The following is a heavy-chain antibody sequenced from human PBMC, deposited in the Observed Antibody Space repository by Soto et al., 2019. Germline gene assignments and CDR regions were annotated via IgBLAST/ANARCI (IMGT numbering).Heavy chain of an antibody. CDR1: GFTFSSYA. Sequence: GGSLRLSCAASGFTFSSYAMHWVRQAPGKGLEWVAVISYDGSNKYYADSVKGRFTISRDNSKNTLYLQMNSLRAEDTAVYYCARDVVVPAATPPGWFDPWGQGTLVTVSS. V-gene: IGHV3-30-3*01. D-gene: IGHD2-2*01. CDR2: ISYDGSNK. CDR3: ARDVVVPAATPPGWFDP. J-gene: IGHJ5*02.